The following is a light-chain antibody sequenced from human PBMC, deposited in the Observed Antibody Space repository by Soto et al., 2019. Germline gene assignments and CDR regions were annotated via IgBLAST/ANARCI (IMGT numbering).Light chain of an antibody. CDR3: QQYGTSPGYT. Sequence: EIVLTQSPGTLSLSPGERDTLSCRASQTVSSGYLAWYQQKSGQAPRLLIWSSSNGASGIADRFRGSGSGTDFTLTISRLEPEDSAVYYCQQYGTSPGYTFGQGTRLEIK. J-gene: IGKJ5*01. CDR2: SSS. V-gene: IGKV3-20*01. CDR1: QTVSSGY.